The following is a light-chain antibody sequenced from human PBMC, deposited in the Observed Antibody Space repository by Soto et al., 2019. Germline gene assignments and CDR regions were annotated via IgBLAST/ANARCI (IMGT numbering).Light chain of an antibody. CDR3: QQYSSYPFT. CDR1: QDISNY. Sequence: DIQMTQSPSSLSASVGDRVTITCRASQDISNYVAWFQQKPGRPPKPLIYAASSLQSGLPSKFSGSGSGTDFPLTISSLHPEDFATYFCQQYSSYPFTFGPGTRVEIK. J-gene: IGKJ3*01. CDR2: AAS. V-gene: IGKV1-16*02.